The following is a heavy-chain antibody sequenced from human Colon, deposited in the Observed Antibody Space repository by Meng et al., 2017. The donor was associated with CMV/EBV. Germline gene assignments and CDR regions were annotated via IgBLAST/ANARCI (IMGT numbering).Heavy chain of an antibody. V-gene: IGHV4-39*07. CDR2: IYNSGST. CDR3: ARGVLNFFDY. J-gene: IGHJ4*02. D-gene: IGHD3-10*01. CDR1: GGSFTTNSYF. Sequence: QLQLEESGPGLVKPSEPLSLTCSVSGGSFTTNSYFWAWIRQPPGKGLEYIGSIYNSGSTYYNASLKSRVTMSVDTSKNQFSLKLRSVTAADTAKYYCARGVLNFFDYWGQGTLVTVSS.